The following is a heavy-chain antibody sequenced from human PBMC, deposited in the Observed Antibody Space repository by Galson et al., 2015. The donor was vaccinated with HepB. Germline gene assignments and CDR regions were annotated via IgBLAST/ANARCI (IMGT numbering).Heavy chain of an antibody. J-gene: IGHJ4*02. CDR3: AKAGEMATMEYYFDY. V-gene: IGHV3-30*18. CDR2: ISYDGSNK. Sequence: SLRLSCAASGFTFSSYGMHWVRQAPGKGLEWVAVISYDGSNKYYADSVKGRFTISRDNSKNTLYLQMNSLRAEDTAVYYCAKAGEMATMEYYFDYWGQGTLVTVSS. CDR1: GFTFSSYG. D-gene: IGHD5-24*01.